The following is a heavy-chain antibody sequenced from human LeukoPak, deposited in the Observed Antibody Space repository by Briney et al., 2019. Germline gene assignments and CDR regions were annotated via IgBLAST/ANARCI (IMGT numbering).Heavy chain of an antibody. CDR3: AKDLTMIVVVTSPLDY. Sequence: GGSLRLSCAASGFTFSSYGMHWVRQAPGKGLEWVAFIRYDGSNKYYADSVKGRFTISRDNSKNTLYLQMNSLRAEDTAVYYCAKDLTMIVVVTSPLDYWGQGTLVTVSS. D-gene: IGHD3-22*01. CDR2: IRYDGSNK. CDR1: GFTFSSYG. V-gene: IGHV3-30*02. J-gene: IGHJ4*02.